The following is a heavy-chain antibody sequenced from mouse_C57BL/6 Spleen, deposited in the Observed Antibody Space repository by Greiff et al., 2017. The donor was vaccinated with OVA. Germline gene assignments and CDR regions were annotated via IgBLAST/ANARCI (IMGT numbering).Heavy chain of an antibody. V-gene: IGHV1-82*01. Sequence: VQLQQSGPELVKPGASVKISCKASGYAFSSSWMNWVKQRPGKGLEWIGRIYPGDGDTNYNGKFKGKATLTADKSSSTAYMQLSSLTSEDSAVYFCARDGYYDDYAMDYWGQGTSVTVSS. CDR3: ARDGYYDDYAMDY. D-gene: IGHD2-3*01. J-gene: IGHJ4*01. CDR2: IYPGDGDT. CDR1: GYAFSSSW.